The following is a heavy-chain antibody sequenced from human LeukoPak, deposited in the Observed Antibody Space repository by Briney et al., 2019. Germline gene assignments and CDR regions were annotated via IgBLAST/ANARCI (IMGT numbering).Heavy chain of an antibody. D-gene: IGHD5-18*01. J-gene: IGHJ4*02. V-gene: IGHV1-69*13. CDR2: IIPIFGTA. CDR1: GGTFSSYA. CDR3: ARYRVRGYSYGRSYDY. Sequence: SVTVSCKASGGTFSSYAISWVRQAPGQGLEWMGGIIPIFGTANYAQKFQGRVTITADESTSTAYMELSSLRSEDTAVYYCARYRVRGYSYGRSYDYWGQGTLVTVFS.